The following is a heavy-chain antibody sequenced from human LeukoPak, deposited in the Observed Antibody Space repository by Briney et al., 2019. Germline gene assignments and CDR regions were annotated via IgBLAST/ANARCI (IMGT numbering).Heavy chain of an antibody. CDR1: GGSISSGGYY. CDR2: IYYSGST. CDR3: AREGVAYSSSSGPDY. V-gene: IGHV4-31*03. J-gene: IGHJ4*02. Sequence: SQTLSLTCTASGGSISSGGYYWSWIRQHPGKGLEWIGYIYYSGSTYYNPSLKSRVTISVDTSKNQFSLKLSSVTAADTAVYYCAREGVAYSSSSGPDYWGQGTLVTVSS. D-gene: IGHD6-6*01.